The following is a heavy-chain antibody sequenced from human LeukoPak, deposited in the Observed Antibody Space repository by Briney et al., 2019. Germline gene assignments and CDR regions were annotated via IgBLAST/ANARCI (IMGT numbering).Heavy chain of an antibody. CDR2: KYYSGST. J-gene: IGHJ4*02. D-gene: IGHD5-18*01. CDR3: ARGRSYGFDFDS. Sequence: PSETLSLTCAVSGVSINTCCYYWTWIRQPPGKGLEWIGYKYYSGSTRYNPSLRSRLTISLDTSKNQFSLRLTSVTAADTAVYYCARGRSYGFDFDSWGQGTLVIVSS. CDR1: GVSINTCCYY. V-gene: IGHV4-61*01.